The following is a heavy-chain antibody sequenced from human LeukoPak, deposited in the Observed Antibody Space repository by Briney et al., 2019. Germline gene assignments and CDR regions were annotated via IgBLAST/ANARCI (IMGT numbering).Heavy chain of an antibody. V-gene: IGHV1-2*02. CDR3: ATGLQYGLWGVPYFYYMHA. D-gene: IGHD3-10*01. CDR1: GYDFTGYY. Sequence: ASVKVSCKASGYDFTGYYVHWVRQAPGHGFEWTGWVNPRNGGTHYAQNFQGRVTITGDTSITTAYMELGSLTSDDTAVYYCATGLQYGLWGVPYFYYMHAWGKGTTVVVSS. J-gene: IGHJ6*03. CDR2: VNPRNGGT.